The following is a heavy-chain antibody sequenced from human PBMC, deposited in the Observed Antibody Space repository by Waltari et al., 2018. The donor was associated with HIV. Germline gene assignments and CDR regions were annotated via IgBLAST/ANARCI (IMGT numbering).Heavy chain of an antibody. D-gene: IGHD6-25*01. Sequence: QVQLVESGGGVVQPGRSLRLSCAASGFTFSSYAMHWVRQAPGKGLGCVAVRSYDGSNKYYADSVKGRFTISRDNSKNTLYLQMNSLRAEDTAVYYCARAGGKIVAPGALDYWGQGTLVTVSS. CDR3: ARAGGKIVAPGALDY. J-gene: IGHJ4*02. CDR2: RSYDGSNK. V-gene: IGHV3-30*04. CDR1: GFTFSSYA.